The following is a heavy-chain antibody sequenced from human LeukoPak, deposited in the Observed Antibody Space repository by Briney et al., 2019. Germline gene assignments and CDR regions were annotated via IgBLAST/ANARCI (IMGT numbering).Heavy chain of an antibody. D-gene: IGHD5-12*01. CDR3: ARHTARYGGYVFDY. Sequence: SETLSLTCTVSGGSISSGDYYWSWIRQPPGKGLEWIGYIYYSGSTYYNPSLKSRVTISVDTSKNQFSLKLSSVTAADTAVYYCARHTARYGGYVFDYWGQGTLVTVSS. J-gene: IGHJ4*02. V-gene: IGHV4-30-4*01. CDR1: GGSISSGDYY. CDR2: IYYSGST.